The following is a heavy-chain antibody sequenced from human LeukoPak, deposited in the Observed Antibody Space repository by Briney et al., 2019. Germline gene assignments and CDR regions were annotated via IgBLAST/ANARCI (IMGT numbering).Heavy chain of an antibody. CDR2: IRYDGSNK. CDR1: GFTFSSYG. V-gene: IGHV3-30*02. D-gene: IGHD7-27*01. CDR3: AKDSTGDHWYFDL. J-gene: IGHJ2*01. Sequence: GGSLRLSCAASGFTFSSYGMHWVRQAPGKGLEWVTFIRYDGSNKYYADSVKGRFTISRDNSKNTLYLQMNSLRAEDTAVYYCAKDSTGDHWYFDLWGRGTLVTVSS.